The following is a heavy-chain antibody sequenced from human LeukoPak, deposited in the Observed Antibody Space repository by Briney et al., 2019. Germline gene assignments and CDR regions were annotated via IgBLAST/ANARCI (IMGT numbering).Heavy chain of an antibody. Sequence: SETLSLTCTVSGGSISSSSYYRGWIRQPPGKGLEWIGSIYYSGSTYYNPSLKSRVTISVDTSKNQFSLKLSSVTAADTAVYYCARDTNGFDYWGQGTLVTVSS. V-gene: IGHV4-39*02. CDR1: GGSISSSSYY. CDR3: ARDTNGFDY. CDR2: IYYSGST. J-gene: IGHJ4*02. D-gene: IGHD2-8*01.